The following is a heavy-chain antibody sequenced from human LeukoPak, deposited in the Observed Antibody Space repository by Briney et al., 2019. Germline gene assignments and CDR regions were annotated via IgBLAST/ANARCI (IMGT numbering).Heavy chain of an antibody. CDR3: ARGYDSSGYNWFDP. J-gene: IGHJ5*02. V-gene: IGHV3-11*01. CDR2: ISSSGSTI. Sequence: GGSLRLSCAASGFTFSDYYMTWIRQAPGKGVAWVSYISSSGSTIYYADSVKGRFTISRDNAKNSLYLQMNSLGAEDTAVYYCARGYDSSGYNWFDPWGQGTLVTVSS. D-gene: IGHD3-22*01. CDR1: GFTFSDYY.